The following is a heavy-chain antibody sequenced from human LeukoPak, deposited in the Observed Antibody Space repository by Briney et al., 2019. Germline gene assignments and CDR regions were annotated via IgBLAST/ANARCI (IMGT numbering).Heavy chain of an antibody. J-gene: IGHJ4*02. D-gene: IGHD1-1*01. CDR2: ISDDGSNK. CDR3: ARGAGSGGSYNWELEY. CDR1: GFAFSTFP. V-gene: IGHV3-30*03. Sequence: GGSLRLSCAASGFAFSTFPMHWVRLAPGKGLEWVALISDDGSNKYYADSVKGRVTISRDKSKNTLYLQMNSLRAEDTAVYYCARGAGSGGSYNWELEYWGQGTLITVSS.